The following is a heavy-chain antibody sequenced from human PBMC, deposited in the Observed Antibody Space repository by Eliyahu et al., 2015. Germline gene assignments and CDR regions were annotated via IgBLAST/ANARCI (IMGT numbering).Heavy chain of an antibody. CDR3: AKSRYTSGWYD. CDR2: ISGNSGST. J-gene: IGHJ4*02. V-gene: IGHV3-23*04. D-gene: IGHD6-19*01. Sequence: EVQLVXSGGGLVQPGGSLRLSCAASGFTFSIYAMNWVRQAPGKGLEWVSTISGNSGSTYYADSVKGRFTISRDNSKNTLFLQMNSLRAEDTAVYYCAKSRYTSGWYDWGQGTLVTVSS. CDR1: GFTFSIYA.